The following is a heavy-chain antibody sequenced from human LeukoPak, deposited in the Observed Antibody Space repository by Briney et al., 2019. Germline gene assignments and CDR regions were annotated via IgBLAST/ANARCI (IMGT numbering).Heavy chain of an antibody. CDR3: ARDSAILGISFDY. D-gene: IGHD1-26*01. J-gene: IGHJ4*02. Sequence: ASVKVSCKTSGYTFNDYAISWLRQAPGQGLEWMGWINTYNGDTIYAQKFQGRVTLTTDTSTATASLELRSLRSDDTGFYYCARDSAILGISFDYWGQGTLVTVSS. V-gene: IGHV1-18*01. CDR1: GYTFNDYA. CDR2: INTYNGDT.